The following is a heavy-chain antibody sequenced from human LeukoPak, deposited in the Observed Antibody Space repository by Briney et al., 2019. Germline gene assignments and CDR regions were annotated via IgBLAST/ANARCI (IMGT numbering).Heavy chain of an antibody. J-gene: IGHJ4*02. CDR2: IRWDSGNV. CDR1: GFNFDDHT. CDR3: GRRPTGSVRFYLDS. Sequence: GGSLRLSCAASGFNFDDHTMLWVRQAPGKGLEWVSAIRWDSGNVEYADSVKGRFSISRDNAKNSLYLQMTSLRFEDTAFYFCGRRPTGSVRFYLDSWGQGTLVTVSS. V-gene: IGHV3-9*01. D-gene: IGHD1-26*01.